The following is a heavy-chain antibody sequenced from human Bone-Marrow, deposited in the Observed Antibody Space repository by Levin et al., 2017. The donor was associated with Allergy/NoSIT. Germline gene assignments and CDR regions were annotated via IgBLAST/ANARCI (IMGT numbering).Heavy chain of an antibody. CDR3: ARSRYCSSTSCYISGNWFDP. V-gene: IGHV3-30*04. CDR2: ISYDGSNK. J-gene: IGHJ5*02. D-gene: IGHD2-2*02. CDR1: GFTFSSYA. Sequence: PGGSLRLSCAASGFTFSSYAMHWVRQAPGKGLEWVAVISYDGSNKYYADSVKGRFTISRDNSKTTPHLQMNSLRAEDTAVYYCARSRYCSSTSCYISGNWFDPWGQGTLVTVSS.